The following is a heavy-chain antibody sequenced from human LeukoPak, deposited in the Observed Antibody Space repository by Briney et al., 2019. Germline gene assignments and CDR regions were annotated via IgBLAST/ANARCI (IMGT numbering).Heavy chain of an antibody. V-gene: IGHV1-2*02. CDR3: ARESEHGAFDI. D-gene: IGHD1-14*01. Sequence: APVKVSCKASGYTFTGYYMHWVRQAPGQGLEWMGWINPNSGGTNYAQKFQGRVTMTRDTSITTAYMELSRLRSDDTAVYYCARESEHGAFDIWGQGTMVTVSS. CDR1: GYTFTGYY. J-gene: IGHJ3*02. CDR2: INPNSGGT.